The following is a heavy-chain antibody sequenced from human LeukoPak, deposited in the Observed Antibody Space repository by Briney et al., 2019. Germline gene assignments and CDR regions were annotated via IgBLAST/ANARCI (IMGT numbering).Heavy chain of an antibody. V-gene: IGHV1-2*02. CDR3: ARGMVVAGMGDNRPRPFDS. CDR2: INPISGAT. Sequence: GASVKVSCKASGYTFTGYYIHWVRLAPGQGLEWMGWINPISGATTYAQKFQGRVTMTRDTSINTVYMELSKVGSDDTAVFYCARGMVVAGMGDNRPRPFDSWVQATLVTVSS. CDR1: GYTFTGYY. J-gene: IGHJ4*02. D-gene: IGHD6-19*01.